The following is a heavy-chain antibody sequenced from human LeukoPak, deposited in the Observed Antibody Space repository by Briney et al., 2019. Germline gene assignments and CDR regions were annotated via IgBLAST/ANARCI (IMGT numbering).Heavy chain of an antibody. J-gene: IGHJ4*02. CDR2: INPSGDST. CDR3: ARDFLTGAGTFDY. D-gene: IGHD3-9*01. Sequence: ASVKVSCKASGYTFTGYYIHWVRQAPGQGLEWMGTINPSGDSTTYAQNFQGRVTMTRDTSTSTVYMELSSLTSEDTAVYYCARDFLTGAGTFDYWGQGTLVTVSS. CDR1: GYTFTGYY. V-gene: IGHV1-46*01.